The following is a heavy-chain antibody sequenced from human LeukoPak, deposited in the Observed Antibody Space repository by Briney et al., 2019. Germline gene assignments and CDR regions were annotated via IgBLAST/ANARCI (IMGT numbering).Heavy chain of an antibody. D-gene: IGHD3-10*01. CDR3: AKSLGNQGVIDY. Sequence: GGSPRLSCAASGFIFINHAMNWVRQAPGQGLEWVSGVSASGGSTFNTDSVKGRFSISRDNSKNTLYLEMNSLRPEDTALYYCAKSLGNQGVIDYWGQGTLVTVSS. CDR2: VSASGGST. CDR1: GFIFINHA. V-gene: IGHV3-23*01. J-gene: IGHJ4*02.